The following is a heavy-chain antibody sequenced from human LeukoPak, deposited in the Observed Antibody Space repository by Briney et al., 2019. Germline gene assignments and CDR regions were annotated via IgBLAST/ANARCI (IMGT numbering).Heavy chain of an antibody. J-gene: IGHJ3*02. CDR3: VRDCSGGSCYPDAFDI. CDR2: IFVSGST. D-gene: IGHD2-15*01. CDR1: GGSISVYY. V-gene: IGHV4-4*07. Sequence: PSETLSLTCTVSGGSISVYYWHWIRRPAGKGLEWIGRIFVSGSTNYNPSLKSRVTMSVDTSKNHFSLNLRYVTAADAAIYYCVRDCSGGSCYPDAFDIWGQGTMVTVSS.